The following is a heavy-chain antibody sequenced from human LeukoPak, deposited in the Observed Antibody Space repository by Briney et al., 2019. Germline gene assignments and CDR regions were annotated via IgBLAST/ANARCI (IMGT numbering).Heavy chain of an antibody. J-gene: IGHJ4*02. Sequence: SQTLSLTCAISGDSISRNTITWNWIRQSPSRGLEWLGRTYYRSKWYNDYAVSVKSRITINPDTSKNQFSLQLNSVTPEDTAVYYCARGHSSGWYSDWGQGTLVTVSS. D-gene: IGHD6-19*01. CDR2: TYYRSKWYN. CDR3: ARGHSSGWYSD. CDR1: GDSISRNTIT. V-gene: IGHV6-1*01.